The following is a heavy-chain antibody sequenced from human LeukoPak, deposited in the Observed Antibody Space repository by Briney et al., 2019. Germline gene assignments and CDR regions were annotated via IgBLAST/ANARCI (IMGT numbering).Heavy chain of an antibody. D-gene: IGHD1-26*01. Sequence: GGSLRLSCAASRFTFSSYAMTWVRQAPGKGLEWVSTISGSGGAGTYYADSVKGRFTVSRDNSRNTLYLPMNSPRAEDTAVYYCVKDRGGSPFYGMDVWGQGTTVTVSS. CDR3: VKDRGGSPFYGMDV. CDR2: ISGSGGAGT. CDR1: RFTFSSYA. J-gene: IGHJ6*02. V-gene: IGHV3-23*01.